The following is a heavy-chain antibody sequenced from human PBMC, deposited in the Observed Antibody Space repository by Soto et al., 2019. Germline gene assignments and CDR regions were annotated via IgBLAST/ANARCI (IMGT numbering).Heavy chain of an antibody. CDR3: AREGTSIVGSTYDYYYGLDV. CDR1: GGTFRSYG. CDR2: IIPLFPTP. V-gene: IGHV1-69*01. J-gene: IGHJ6*02. Sequence: QVQLVQSGAEVKKPGSSVKVSCKASGGTFRSYGFTWVRQARGQGLEWMGGIIPLFPTPTYAPKFQDRLTITAEDSTKTAYMELSSLRSEDTAVYYCAREGTSIVGSTYDYYYGLDVWGQGTTVIVSS. D-gene: IGHD1-26*01.